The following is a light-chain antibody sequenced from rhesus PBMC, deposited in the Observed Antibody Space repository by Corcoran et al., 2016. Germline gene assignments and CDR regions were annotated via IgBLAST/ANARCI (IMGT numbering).Light chain of an antibody. CDR2: KVN. CDR3: CSYDASDTYV. CDR1: SSDIGRYNY. V-gene: IGLV2-11*01. J-gene: IGLJ1*01. Sequence: QSAPIQSPSVSGSLGQSVTISCTGTSSDIGRYNYVSWYRQQPDTTTTLMMYKVNMRPSGISDRFSGSKSGNTAFLTISGLQAEDEADYYCCSYDASDTYVFGGGSRLTVL.